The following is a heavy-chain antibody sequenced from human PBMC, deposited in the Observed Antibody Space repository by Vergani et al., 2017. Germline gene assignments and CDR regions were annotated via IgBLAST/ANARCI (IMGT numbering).Heavy chain of an antibody. J-gene: IGHJ5*02. Sequence: QVQLVESGGGVVQPGRSLRLSCAASGFTFSSYGMHWVRQAPGKGLEWVAVIWYDGSNKYYADSVKGRFTISRDNSKNTLYLQMNTLRAEDTAVYYCAGQYCSSTSCHNWFDPWGQGTLVTVSS. D-gene: IGHD2-2*01. CDR2: IWYDGSNK. CDR3: AGQYCSSTSCHNWFDP. V-gene: IGHV3-33*01. CDR1: GFTFSSYG.